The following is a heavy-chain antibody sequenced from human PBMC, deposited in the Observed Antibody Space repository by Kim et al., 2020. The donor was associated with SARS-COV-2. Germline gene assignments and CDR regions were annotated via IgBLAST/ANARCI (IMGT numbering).Heavy chain of an antibody. Sequence: SETLSLTCTVSGGSISSSSYYWGWIRQPPGKGLEWIGSINYSRNTYYNPSLKSRVTISVDTSKNQFSLKLNSVTAADTAVYYCARTPGSGRGDAFDIWGQGTMVTVSS. V-gene: IGHV4-39*01. CDR3: ARTPGSGRGDAFDI. CDR1: GGSISSSSYY. J-gene: IGHJ3*02. D-gene: IGHD3-10*01. CDR2: INYSRNT.